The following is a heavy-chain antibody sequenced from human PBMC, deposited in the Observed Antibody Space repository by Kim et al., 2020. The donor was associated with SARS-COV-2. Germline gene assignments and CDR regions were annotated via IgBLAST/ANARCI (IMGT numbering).Heavy chain of an antibody. CDR3: ASDRPWGSGSKDLDV. D-gene: IGHD3-10*01. CDR2: IWYDGSNN. J-gene: IGHJ6*03. CDR1: GFTFSSYG. V-gene: IGHV3-33*01. Sequence: GGSLRLSCAASGFTFSSYGMHWVRQAPGKGLEWVAVIWYDGSNNYYADSVKGRFTISRDNSKNTLYLQMTSLRAEDTAVYYCASDRPWGSGSKDLDVWG.